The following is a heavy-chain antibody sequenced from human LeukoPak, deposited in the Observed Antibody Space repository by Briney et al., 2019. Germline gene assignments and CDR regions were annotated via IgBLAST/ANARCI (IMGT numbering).Heavy chain of an antibody. CDR2: ITHSGNT. Sequence: PSETLSLTCAVYAGSFSGYCWNWIRQSPGKGLEWVGEITHSGNTNYNPSLKSRVTISIDTSKNQFSLKLSSVTAADTAVYYCARRQWLGRSPFDYWGQGTLGTVSS. D-gene: IGHD6-19*01. CDR3: ARRQWLGRSPFDY. J-gene: IGHJ4*02. V-gene: IGHV4-34*01. CDR1: AGSFSGYC.